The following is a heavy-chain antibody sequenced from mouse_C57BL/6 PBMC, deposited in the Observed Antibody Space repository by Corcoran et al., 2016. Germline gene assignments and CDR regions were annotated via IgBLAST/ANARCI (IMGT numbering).Heavy chain of an antibody. J-gene: IGHJ2*01. D-gene: IGHD2-3*01. V-gene: IGHV1-19*01. CDR3: ARRIYDGYPAFDY. CDR2: INPYNGGT. Sequence: VQLQQSGPELVKPGASVKISCKASGYTFTDYYINWVKQSHGKSLEWIGVINPYNGGTSYNQKFKGKATLTVDKSSRTAYMELNSLTSEDSAVYYCARRIYDGYPAFDYWGQGTTLTVSS. CDR1: GYTFTDYY.